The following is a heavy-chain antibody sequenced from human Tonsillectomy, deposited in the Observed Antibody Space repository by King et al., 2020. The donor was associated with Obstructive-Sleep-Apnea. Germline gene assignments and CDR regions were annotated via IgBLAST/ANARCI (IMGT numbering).Heavy chain of an antibody. V-gene: IGHV4-59*01. CDR1: GGSISGYY. CDR3: AGRMAVSWGAFDV. Sequence: VQLQESGPGLVKPSETLSLTCTVSGGSISGYYWSWIRQPPGKGLEWIGYIYYSGSTNYNPSLKSRVTMSVATSNNQFSLKLSSVTAADTAVYYCAGRMAVSWGAFDVWGQGTMVTVSS. J-gene: IGHJ3*01. D-gene: IGHD3-16*01. CDR2: IYYSGST.